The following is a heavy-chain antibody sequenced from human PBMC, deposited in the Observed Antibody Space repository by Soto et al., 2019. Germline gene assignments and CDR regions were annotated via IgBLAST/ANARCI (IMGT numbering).Heavy chain of an antibody. V-gene: IGHV1-69*01. D-gene: IGHD3-10*01. CDR3: ARVRMIRGVITSHFGH. Sequence: QAHLAQSGAEVKKPGSSVTVSCKASGGTFNSYGISWVRQAPGQGLDWMGVIIPLYGTVNYAQKFQGSVSITADESTSPAYMVLNSLRSDDTAVYYCARVRMIRGVITSHFGHLGQGTQVTAS. CDR2: IIPLYGTV. CDR1: GGTFNSYG. J-gene: IGHJ4*02.